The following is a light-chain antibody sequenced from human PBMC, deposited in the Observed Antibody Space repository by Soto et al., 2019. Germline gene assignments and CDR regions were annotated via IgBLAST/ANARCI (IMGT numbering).Light chain of an antibody. J-gene: IGLJ2*01. CDR2: DVS. CDR3: SSYTSSHTRI. Sequence: QSVLTQPASVSGSPGQSITISCTGTSSDVGAYNYVSWYQQHPGKAPKLMIYDVSNRPSGVSNRFSGSKSGNTASLTISGLQAEDETDYYCSSYTSSHTRIFGGGTKVTVL. CDR1: SSDVGAYNY. V-gene: IGLV2-14*03.